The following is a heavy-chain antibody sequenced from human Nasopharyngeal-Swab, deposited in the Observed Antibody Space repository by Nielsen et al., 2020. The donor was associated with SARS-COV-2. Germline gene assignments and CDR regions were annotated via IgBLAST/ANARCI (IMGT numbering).Heavy chain of an antibody. CDR3: ARDLTPMVIIYAFDM. D-gene: IGHD5-18*01. Sequence: GGSLRLSCAASGFTFSNYAMHWVRQAPGKGLEWVAVIWHGGSNKYYADSVKGRFTISRDNSKNTLYLQMNSLRAEDTAVYYCARDLTPMVIIYAFDMWGQGTMVTVSS. CDR2: IWHGGSNK. V-gene: IGHV3-33*01. CDR1: GFTFSNYA. J-gene: IGHJ3*02.